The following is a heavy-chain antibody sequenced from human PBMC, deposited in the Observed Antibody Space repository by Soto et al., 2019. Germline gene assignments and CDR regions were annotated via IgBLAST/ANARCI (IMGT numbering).Heavy chain of an antibody. J-gene: IGHJ4*02. Sequence: QVQLQESGPGLVKPSETLSLTCTVSGGSISNYYWSWVRQPPGKGLEWIGYIYDSGSTNYNPSLKSRVTISVDTSKNQFSLRLTSVTAAETAVYYCAAAPRYWGQGTLVTVSS. V-gene: IGHV4-59*01. CDR1: GGSISNYY. D-gene: IGHD2-15*01. CDR3: AAAPRY. CDR2: IYDSGST.